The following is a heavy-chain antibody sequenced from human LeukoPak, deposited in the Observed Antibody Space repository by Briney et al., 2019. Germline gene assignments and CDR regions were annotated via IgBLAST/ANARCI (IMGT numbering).Heavy chain of an antibody. V-gene: IGHV3-72*01. CDR2: TGNKGSRYTT. J-gene: IGHJ3*02. CDR1: GFTFSSYS. Sequence: GGSLRLSCAASGFTFSSYSMNWVRQAPGKGLEWVGRTGNKGSRYTTEYAASVKGRFTISRDDSKNSLYLQMNSLKSEDTAVYYCTRGYSGGSAYAFDIWGPGTMVTVSS. CDR3: TRGYSGGSAYAFDI. D-gene: IGHD1-26*01.